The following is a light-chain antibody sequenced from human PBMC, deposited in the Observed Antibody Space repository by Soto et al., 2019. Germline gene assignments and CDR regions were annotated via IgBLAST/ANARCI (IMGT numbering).Light chain of an antibody. V-gene: IGLV1-40*01. J-gene: IGLJ2*01. CDR2: GNN. Sequence: QSVLTQPPSVSGAPGQRVTISCTGSSSNIGAGYDVHWYQQLPGTAPKLLIYGNNNRPSGVPDRFSGSKSGTSASLAITGLQAGDEADYYCQSYDSSLSGPVFGGGTKLTVL. CDR1: SSNIGAGYD. CDR3: QSYDSSLSGPV.